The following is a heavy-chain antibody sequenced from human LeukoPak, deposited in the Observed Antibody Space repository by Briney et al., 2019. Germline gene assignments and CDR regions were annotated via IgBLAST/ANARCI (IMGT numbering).Heavy chain of an antibody. D-gene: IGHD1-26*01. CDR2: ISSSGSTI. CDR1: GFPFSDYY. J-gene: IGHJ4*02. CDR3: ARKGRVGAYDY. Sequence: GGSLSPSCAASGFPFSDYYMSWIRQAPGKGLEWVSYISSSGSTIYYADSVKGRLTISRDNAKNSLYLQMNSLRAEDTAVYYCARKGRVGAYDYWGQGTLVTVSS. V-gene: IGHV3-11*01.